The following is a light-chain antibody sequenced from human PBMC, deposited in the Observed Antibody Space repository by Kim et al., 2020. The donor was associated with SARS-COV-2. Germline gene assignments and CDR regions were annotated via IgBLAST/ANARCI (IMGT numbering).Light chain of an antibody. J-gene: IGKJ1*01. CDR2: GAS. CDR1: QSVTSTY. Sequence: SPAERATLSCRASQSVTSTYFAWYQQKPGQAPRLLIYGASTRATGISDRFSGSGSGTDFTLNINRLEPEDFAVYYCHHYGSSPQTFGQGTKVDIK. V-gene: IGKV3-20*01. CDR3: HHYGSSPQT.